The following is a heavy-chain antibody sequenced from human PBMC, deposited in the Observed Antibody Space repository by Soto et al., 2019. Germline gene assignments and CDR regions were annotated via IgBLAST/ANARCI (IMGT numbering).Heavy chain of an antibody. V-gene: IGHV1-18*04. J-gene: IGHJ4*02. CDR3: ARVGRGYSYGCFGY. D-gene: IGHD5-18*01. CDR2: ISAYNGNT. Sequence: QVQLVQSGAEVKKPGASVKVSCKASGYTFTSYGISWVRQAPGQGLEWMGWISAYNGNTNYAQKFQGRVTITADESTSTAYMELSSLRSEDTAVYYCARVGRGYSYGCFGYWGQGTLVTVSS. CDR1: GYTFTSYG.